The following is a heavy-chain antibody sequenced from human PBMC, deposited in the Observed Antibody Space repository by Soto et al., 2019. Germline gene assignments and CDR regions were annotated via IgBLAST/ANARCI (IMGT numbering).Heavy chain of an antibody. J-gene: IGHJ4*02. CDR2: ISYDGSNK. V-gene: IGHV3-30*03. Sequence: QVQLVESGGGVVQPGRSLRLSCAASGFTFSSYGMHWVGQAPGKGLEWEAVISYDGSNKYYADSVKGRFTISRDNSKNTLYLQMNSLRAEDTAVYYCAPWFGAFDYWGQGTLVTVSS. CDR3: APWFGAFDY. D-gene: IGHD3-10*01. CDR1: GFTFSSYG.